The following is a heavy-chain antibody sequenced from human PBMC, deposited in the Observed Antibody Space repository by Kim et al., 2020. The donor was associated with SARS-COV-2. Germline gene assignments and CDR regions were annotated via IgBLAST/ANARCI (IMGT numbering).Heavy chain of an antibody. CDR3: AKDRYYDSSGSSYYYYGMDV. J-gene: IGHJ6*02. CDR1: GFTFSSYA. CDR2: ISGSGGST. D-gene: IGHD3-22*01. Sequence: GGSLRLSCAASGFTFSSYAMSWVRQAPGKGLEWVSAISGSGGSTFYADSVKGRFTISRDNSKNTLYLQMNSLRAEDTAVYYCAKDRYYDSSGSSYYYYGMDVWGQGTTVTVSS. V-gene: IGHV3-23*01.